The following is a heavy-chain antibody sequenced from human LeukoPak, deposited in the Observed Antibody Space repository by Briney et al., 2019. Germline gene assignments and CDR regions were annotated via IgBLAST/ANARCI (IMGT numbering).Heavy chain of an antibody. CDR2: ISHDDGNKT. D-gene: IGHD5-24*01. CDR3: ARRDAYNLDF. J-gene: IGHJ4*02. V-gene: IGHV3-30*03. Sequence: GGSLRLSCAVSGFSVKNNYMSRVRQAPGRGLEWVAVISHDDGNKTHYADSVKGRFTVSRDNSKKTLYLLMNSLRLEDTAMYYCARRDAYNLDFWGQGTLVTVSS. CDR1: GFSVKNNY.